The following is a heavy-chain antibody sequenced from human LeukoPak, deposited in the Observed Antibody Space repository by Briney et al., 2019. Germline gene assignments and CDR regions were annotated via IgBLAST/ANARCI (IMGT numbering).Heavy chain of an antibody. Sequence: GASVKVSCKASGDTLSRYAISWVRQAPGQGLKWMGGIIPIFGTADYAQKFQGRVTITADESTSTAYMELSSLRSEDTAVYYCARGRPYAFDIWGQGTMVTVSS. J-gene: IGHJ3*02. V-gene: IGHV1-69*13. CDR3: ARGRPYAFDI. CDR2: IIPIFGTA. CDR1: GDTLSRYA.